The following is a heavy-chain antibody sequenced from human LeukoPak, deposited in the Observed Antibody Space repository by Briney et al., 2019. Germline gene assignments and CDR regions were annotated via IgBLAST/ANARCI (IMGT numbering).Heavy chain of an antibody. CDR2: IRANNGNT. CDR3: ARVVVRGVNWFDP. Sequence: ASVKVSCKASGYTFTSYGIGWVRQAPGQGLEWMGWIRANNGNTNYAQKFQGRVTMTTDTSTSTVYMELRSLTSDDTAVYFCARVVVRGVNWFDPWGQGTLVTVSS. V-gene: IGHV1-18*04. D-gene: IGHD3-10*01. J-gene: IGHJ5*02. CDR1: GYTFTSYG.